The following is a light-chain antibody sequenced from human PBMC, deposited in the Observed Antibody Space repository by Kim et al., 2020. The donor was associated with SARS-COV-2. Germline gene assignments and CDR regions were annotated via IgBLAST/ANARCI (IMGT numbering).Light chain of an antibody. CDR1: QGISRY. CDR2: AAS. V-gene: IGKV1-9*01. J-gene: IGKJ4*01. CDR3: QQLDDYPRT. Sequence: DIHLTQSPSLLSASVGDRVTNTCRASQGISRYLAWYQQTPGKAPKLLIYAASTLQTGVPSRFSGSGSGTEFTLTINTLQPEDFATYYCQQLDDYPRTFGGGTKVDIK.